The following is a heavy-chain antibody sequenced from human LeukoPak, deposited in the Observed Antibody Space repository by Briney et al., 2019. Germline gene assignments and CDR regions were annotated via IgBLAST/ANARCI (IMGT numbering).Heavy chain of an antibody. Sequence: GGSLRLSCAASGFTASSNYMSWVRQAPGKGLEWVSVIYSGGSTYYADSVKGRFTISRDNSKNTLYLQMNSLRAEDTAVYYCASNSRQQLVPQDYWGQGTLVTVSS. V-gene: IGHV3-53*01. J-gene: IGHJ4*02. D-gene: IGHD6-13*01. CDR3: ASNSRQQLVPQDY. CDR2: IYSGGST. CDR1: GFTASSNY.